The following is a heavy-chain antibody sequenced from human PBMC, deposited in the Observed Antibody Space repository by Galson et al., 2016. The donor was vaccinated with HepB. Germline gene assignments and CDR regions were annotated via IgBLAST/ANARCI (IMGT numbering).Heavy chain of an antibody. CDR3: ARSPGILWFEVDY. Sequence: SLRLSCAASGFTFSNYWMHWVRQAPGQGLVWAARINTDGTDTHYADSVKGRFTISRDNAKSTVYLQMDSLRVDDTAVYYCARSPGILWFEVDYWGQGILVTVSS. J-gene: IGHJ4*02. D-gene: IGHD3-10*01. V-gene: IGHV3-74*01. CDR2: INTDGTDT. CDR1: GFTFSNYW.